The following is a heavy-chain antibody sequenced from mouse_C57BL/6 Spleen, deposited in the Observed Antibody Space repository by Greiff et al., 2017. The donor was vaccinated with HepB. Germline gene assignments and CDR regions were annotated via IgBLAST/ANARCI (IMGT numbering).Heavy chain of an antibody. CDR3: ARELGRKAWFAY. J-gene: IGHJ3*01. D-gene: IGHD4-1*01. CDR1: GFTFSSYA. V-gene: IGHV5-4*01. Sequence: EVKLMESGGGLVKPGGSLKLSCAASGFTFSSYAMSWVRQTPEKRLEWVATISDGGSYTYYPDNVKGRFTISRDNAKNNLYLQMSHLKSEDTAMYYCARELGRKAWFAYWGQGTLVTVSA. CDR2: ISDGGSYT.